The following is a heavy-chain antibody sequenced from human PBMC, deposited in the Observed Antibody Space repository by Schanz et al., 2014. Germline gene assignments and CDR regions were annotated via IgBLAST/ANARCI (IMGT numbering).Heavy chain of an antibody. Sequence: EVQLVESGGGLVKPGGSLRLSCAASGFTFNNFGMNWVRQAPGKGLEWVSVIYSDGRTYYGDSVKGRFTISRDNSKNTLYLQMNSLRAEDTAVYYCARGGFYCTSITCQGYYHGMDVWGQGTTVTVSS. J-gene: IGHJ6*02. CDR2: IYSDGRT. D-gene: IGHD2-2*01. CDR3: ARGGFYCTSITCQGYYHGMDV. CDR1: GFTFNNFG. V-gene: IGHV3-66*01.